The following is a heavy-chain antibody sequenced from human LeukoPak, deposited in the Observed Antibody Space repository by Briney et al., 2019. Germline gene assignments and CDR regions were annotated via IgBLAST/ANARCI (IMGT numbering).Heavy chain of an antibody. CDR3: ARDSSCSSTSCYRGGYNWFDP. J-gene: IGHJ5*02. V-gene: IGHV1-3*01. CDR1: GYTFTSYA. Sequence: ASVNVSCKASGYTFTSYAMHWVRQAPGQRLEWMGWINAGNGNTKYSQKFQGRVTITRDTSASTAYMELSSLRSEDTAVYYCARDSSCSSTSCYRGGYNWFDPWGQGTLVTVSS. CDR2: INAGNGNT. D-gene: IGHD2-2*02.